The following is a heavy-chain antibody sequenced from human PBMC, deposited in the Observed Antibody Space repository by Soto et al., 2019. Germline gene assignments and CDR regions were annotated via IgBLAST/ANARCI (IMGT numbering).Heavy chain of an antibody. Sequence: PGGSLRLSCAASGFTFSSYGMHWVRQAPGKGLEWVAVIWYDGSNKYYADSVKGRFTISRDNPKNTLYLQMNSLRAEDTAVYYCARDEYSSSSGSDYWGQGTLVTVSS. CDR2: IWYDGSNK. V-gene: IGHV3-33*01. CDR3: ARDEYSSSSGSDY. J-gene: IGHJ4*02. D-gene: IGHD6-6*01. CDR1: GFTFSSYG.